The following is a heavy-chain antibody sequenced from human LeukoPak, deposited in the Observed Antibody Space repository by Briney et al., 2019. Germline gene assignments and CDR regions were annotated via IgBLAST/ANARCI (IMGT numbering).Heavy chain of an antibody. CDR3: ARGRPHRAGYSSGWYEH. D-gene: IGHD6-19*01. J-gene: IGHJ5*02. Sequence: ASVKVSCKASGYIFTSYAMHWVRQAPGQRLEWMGWINAGNGNTKYSQKFQGRVTITRDTSASTAYMELSSLRSEDTAVYYCARGRPHRAGYSSGWYEHWGQGTLVTVSS. V-gene: IGHV1-3*01. CDR1: GYIFTSYA. CDR2: INAGNGNT.